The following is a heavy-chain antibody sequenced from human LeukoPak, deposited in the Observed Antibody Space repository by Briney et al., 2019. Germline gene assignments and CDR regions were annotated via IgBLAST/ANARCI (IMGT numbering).Heavy chain of an antibody. CDR1: GSSLSSYY. V-gene: IGHV4-59*08. CDR3: AKHNGVGATYYFDY. D-gene: IGHD1-26*01. Sequence: PSETLSLTCTVSGSSLSSYYWTWIRQPPGKGLEWIGYIFYSGSTSYNPSLKSRVTISVDTSKNQFSLKLSSVTAADTAVYYRAKHNGVGATYYFDYWGQGTLVTVSS. J-gene: IGHJ4*02. CDR2: IFYSGST.